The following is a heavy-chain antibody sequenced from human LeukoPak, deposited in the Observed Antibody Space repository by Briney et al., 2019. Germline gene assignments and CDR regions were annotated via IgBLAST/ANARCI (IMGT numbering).Heavy chain of an antibody. CDR2: IKSSGDGT. J-gene: IGHJ4*02. V-gene: IGHV1-46*01. D-gene: IGHD2-2*01. CDR3: ARQTGDCSSTSCNLDY. Sequence: GASVKVSCKASGYTLTTYHMHWVRQARGQGLEWMGVIKSSGDGTFYAQDFQGRVTVTRDTSTSTVYMELRSLRSEDTAVYYCARQTGDCSSTSCNLDYWGQGTLVTVSS. CDR1: GYTLTTYH.